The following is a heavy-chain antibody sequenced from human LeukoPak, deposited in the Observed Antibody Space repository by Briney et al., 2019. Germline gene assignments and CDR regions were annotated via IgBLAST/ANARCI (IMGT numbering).Heavy chain of an antibody. CDR3: ARLKGTTSVFDY. CDR2: IKPDGSDK. D-gene: IGHD4-17*01. CDR1: GFTFSRHW. Sequence: GGSLILSCVVSGFTFSRHWMTWVRQAPGKGLEWVANIKPDGSDKYYVDSVKGRFTVSRDNARNSLYLQMDRLRAEDTAVYYCARLKGTTSVFDYWGQGTLVTVSS. V-gene: IGHV3-7*03. J-gene: IGHJ4*02.